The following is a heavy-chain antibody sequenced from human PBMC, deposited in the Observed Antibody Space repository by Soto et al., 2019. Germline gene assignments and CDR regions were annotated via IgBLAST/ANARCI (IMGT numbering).Heavy chain of an antibody. CDR3: AGVLRGMDV. V-gene: IGHV1-18*01. Sequence: QVQLVQSGTEVKKPGASVRVSCKASGYTFNSYGVSWVRQAPGQGLEWMGWISAYNGYTKYAQNLQGRVTMTTDTSTSTAYMELRSLRSDDTAVYYCAGVLRGMDVWGQGTTVTVSS. CDR1: GYTFNSYG. J-gene: IGHJ6*02. CDR2: ISAYNGYT.